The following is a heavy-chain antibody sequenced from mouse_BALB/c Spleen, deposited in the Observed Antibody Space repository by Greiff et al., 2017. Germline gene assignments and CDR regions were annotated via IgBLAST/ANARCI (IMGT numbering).Heavy chain of an antibody. CDR2: IHYSGST. J-gene: IGHJ3*01. CDR1: GYSITSCYS. CDR3: AKRVWGFAY. Sequence: EVQLQQSGPDLVKPSQSLSLTCTVTGYSITSCYSWHWIRQFPGNKLEWMGYIHYSGSTNYNPTLKSRISITRDTSKNQFFLQLNSVTTEDTATYYCAKRVWGFAYWGQGTLVTVSA. V-gene: IGHV3-1*02. D-gene: IGHD2-10*02.